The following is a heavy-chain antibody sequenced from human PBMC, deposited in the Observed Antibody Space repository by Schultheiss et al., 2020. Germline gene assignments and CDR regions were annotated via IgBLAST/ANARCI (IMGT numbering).Heavy chain of an antibody. J-gene: IGHJ2*01. CDR2: INAGNGNT. CDR3: TRGDV. Sequence: ASVKVSCKASGYTFSTYAMHWVRQAPGQRLEWMGWINAGNGNTKYSQKFQGRVTITRDTPASTACMEVSSLGSDDTAVYYCTRGDVWGRGTLVTVSS. CDR1: GYTFSTYA. V-gene: IGHV1-3*01.